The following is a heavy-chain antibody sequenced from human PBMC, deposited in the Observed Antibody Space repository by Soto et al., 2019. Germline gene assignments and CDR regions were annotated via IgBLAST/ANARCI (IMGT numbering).Heavy chain of an antibody. V-gene: IGHV1-46*03. J-gene: IGHJ4*02. Sequence: QVHLVQSGAEVKKPGASVKVSCKASGYTFTSSYIHWVRQAPGQGLEWMAIINPNGGSTNYAQKFQGRVTVTRDTSTSTVYMELSSLTSEDTAVHNCTRSLMEGDYWGQGTLVTVSA. CDR3: TRSLMEGDY. D-gene: IGHD3-10*01. CDR1: GYTFTSSY. CDR2: INPNGGST.